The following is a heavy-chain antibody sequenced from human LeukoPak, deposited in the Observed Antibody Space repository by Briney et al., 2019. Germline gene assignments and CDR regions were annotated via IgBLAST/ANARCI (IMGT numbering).Heavy chain of an antibody. CDR3: ATRLIGSPLYYFDY. CDR2: INPKSGGT. J-gene: IGHJ4*02. D-gene: IGHD2-8*01. Sequence: ASVKVSCKASGYTFTGYYMHWVRQAPGQGLEWMGWINPKSGGTNYAQKFQGRVTMTEDTSTDTAYMELSSLRSEDTAVYYCATRLIGSPLYYFDYWGQGTLVTVSS. CDR1: GYTFTGYY. V-gene: IGHV1-2*02.